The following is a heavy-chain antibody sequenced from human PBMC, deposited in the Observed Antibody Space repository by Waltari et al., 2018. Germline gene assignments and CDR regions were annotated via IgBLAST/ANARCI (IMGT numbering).Heavy chain of an antibody. V-gene: IGHV1-69*14. CDR2: IIPIVGTA. J-gene: IGHJ2*01. D-gene: IGHD7-27*01. CDR1: GGTFSSYA. CDR3: ARDQTDWGSLTRDWYFDL. Sequence: QVQLVQSGAEVKKPGSSVKVSCKVSGGTFSSYAISWVRQAPGQGLEWMGGIIPIVGTANDAQKFQGRVTSTADKSTSTAYMELSSLRSEDTAVYYCARDQTDWGSLTRDWYFDLWGRGTLVTVSS.